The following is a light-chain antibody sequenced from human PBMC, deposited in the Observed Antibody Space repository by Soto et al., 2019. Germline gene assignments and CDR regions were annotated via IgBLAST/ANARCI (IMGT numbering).Light chain of an antibody. J-gene: IGKJ1*01. Sequence: EIVLTQSPGTLSLSPGERATLSCRASQSVSSSDLAWYQQKPGQAPRLLIYGASSRATGIPDRFSGSGSGIDFTLTISRLEPEDVAVYYCQHDGSSRTFGQGTKVEIK. V-gene: IGKV3-20*01. CDR2: GAS. CDR3: QHDGSSRT. CDR1: QSVSSSD.